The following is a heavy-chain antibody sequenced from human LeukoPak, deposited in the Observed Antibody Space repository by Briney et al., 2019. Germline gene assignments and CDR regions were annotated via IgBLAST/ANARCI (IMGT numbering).Heavy chain of an antibody. CDR2: ISSSSNTI. CDR1: GFTFSSYS. Sequence: GGSLRLSCAASGFTFSSYSMNWVRQAPGKGLEWVSYISSSSNTIYYADSVKGRFTISRDNAKNSLYLQMNSLRDEDTAVYYCARERIAMAGTGRYYFDYWGQGTLVAVSS. V-gene: IGHV3-48*02. CDR3: ARERIAMAGTGRYYFDY. J-gene: IGHJ4*02. D-gene: IGHD6-19*01.